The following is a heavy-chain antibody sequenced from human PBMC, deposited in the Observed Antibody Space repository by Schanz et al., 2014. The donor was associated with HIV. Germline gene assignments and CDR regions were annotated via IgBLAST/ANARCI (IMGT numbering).Heavy chain of an antibody. CDR1: GFSLSDYY. J-gene: IGHJ3*01. CDR2: ISKSGSTM. D-gene: IGHD3-22*01. Sequence: HVQLVESGGDLVKPGGSLRLSCAASGFSLSDYYMSLLRQAPGNGLEWVSYISKSGSTMYYAESVKGRFTISRDNTKNSLYLEMDSLRAEDTAMYYCTRDAFYYDSPFDFWGQGTMVTVSS. CDR3: TRDAFYYDSPFDF. V-gene: IGHV3-11*01.